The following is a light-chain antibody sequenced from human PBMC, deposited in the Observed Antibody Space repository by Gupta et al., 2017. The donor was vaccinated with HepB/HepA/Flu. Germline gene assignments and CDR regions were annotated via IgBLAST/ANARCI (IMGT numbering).Light chain of an antibody. Sequence: QSALTQPASVSGSPAQAITISCTGISSDVGGYNYVSWYQQHPGKAPKLMIYDVSHRPSGVSNRFSGSKSGNTASLTISGLQAEDEADYHCSSYTSSSILYVFGTGTKVTVL. V-gene: IGLV2-14*01. J-gene: IGLJ1*01. CDR1: SSDVGGYNY. CDR3: SSYTSSSILYV. CDR2: DVS.